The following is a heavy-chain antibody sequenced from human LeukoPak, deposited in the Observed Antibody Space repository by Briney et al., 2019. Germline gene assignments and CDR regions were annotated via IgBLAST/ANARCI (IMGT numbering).Heavy chain of an antibody. V-gene: IGHV4-59*01. Sequence: SETLSLTCTVSGGSISSWYWSWIRQPPGKGLEWIGHIYDSGSTNYNPSLKSRVTISVDTSKNQFSLKLSSVTAADTAVYYCARETRLMGYSSGLGSNYWGQGTLVTVSS. CDR2: IYDSGST. CDR3: ARETRLMGYSSGLGSNY. D-gene: IGHD6-19*01. CDR1: GGSISSWY. J-gene: IGHJ4*02.